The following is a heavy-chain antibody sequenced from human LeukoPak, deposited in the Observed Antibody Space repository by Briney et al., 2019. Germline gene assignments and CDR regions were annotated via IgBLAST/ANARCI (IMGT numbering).Heavy chain of an antibody. CDR1: GYTFTNYY. D-gene: IGHD2-21*01. CDR2: INPTGTRT. Sequence: ASVTVSYKASGYTFTNYYMQWVRRAPGQGGVWMGLINPTGTRTNYAQKFRARVTMTRHTSTTTVYMELSRLTSEDTAVYYCAREEYGGYFGYWGQGTLVTVSS. CDR3: AREEYGGYFGY. V-gene: IGHV1-46*01. J-gene: IGHJ4*02.